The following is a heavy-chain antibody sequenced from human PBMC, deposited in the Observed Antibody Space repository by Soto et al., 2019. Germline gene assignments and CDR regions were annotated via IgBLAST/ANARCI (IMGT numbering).Heavy chain of an antibody. CDR2: IKQDGSEK. J-gene: IGHJ4*02. D-gene: IGHD4-17*01. V-gene: IGHV3-7*01. Sequence: EVQLVESGGGLVQPGGSLRLSCAASGFTFSSYWMSWVRQAPGKGLEWVANIKQDGSEKYYVDSVKGRFTISRDNAKNSLYLQMNSLRAEDTAVYYCAREPQRWTIHLFDYWGQGTLVTVSS. CDR3: AREPQRWTIHLFDY. CDR1: GFTFSSYW.